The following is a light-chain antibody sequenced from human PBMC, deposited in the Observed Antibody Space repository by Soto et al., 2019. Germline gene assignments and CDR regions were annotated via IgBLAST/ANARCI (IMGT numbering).Light chain of an antibody. Sequence: QSALTQPPSASGSPGQSVTISCTGTSSDVGGYNYVSWYQQHPGKAPKLMIYEVSNRPSGVPDRFSGSKSGNTASLTVSGLQAEDEADYYCSSYTSSSTVVFGGGTKVTVL. V-gene: IGLV2-8*01. CDR1: SSDVGGYNY. J-gene: IGLJ2*01. CDR3: SSYTSSSTVV. CDR2: EVS.